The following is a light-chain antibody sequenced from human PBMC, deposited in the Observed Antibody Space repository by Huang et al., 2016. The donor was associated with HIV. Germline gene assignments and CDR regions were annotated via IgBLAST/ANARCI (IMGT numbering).Light chain of an antibody. J-gene: IGKJ5*01. CDR3: QQYGDSPIT. CDR2: GAS. V-gene: IGKV3-20*01. Sequence: EIVLTQSPGTLSLSPGERATLSCRASQSVSSSYLAWYQQKPGQAPRLLVYGASTRATDIPARFSGSGSGTDFALTISRLEPEDFAVYYCQQYGDSPITFGQGTRLEIK. CDR1: QSVSSSY.